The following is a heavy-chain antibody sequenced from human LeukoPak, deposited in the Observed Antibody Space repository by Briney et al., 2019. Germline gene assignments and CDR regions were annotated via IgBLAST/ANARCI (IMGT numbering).Heavy chain of an antibody. J-gene: IGHJ4*02. V-gene: IGHV3-48*02. D-gene: IGHD3-10*01. Sequence: PGGSLRLSCGASGFTFSSYEMNWVRQAPGKGLEWVSYISSSSSTIYYADSVKGRFTISRDNAKNSLYLQMNSLRDEDTAVYYCARGSHGEFDYWGQGTLVTVSS. CDR1: GFTFSSYE. CDR3: ARGSHGEFDY. CDR2: ISSSSSTI.